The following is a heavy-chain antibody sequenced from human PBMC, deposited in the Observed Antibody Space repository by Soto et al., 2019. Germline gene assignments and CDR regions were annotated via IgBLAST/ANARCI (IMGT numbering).Heavy chain of an antibody. CDR1: GGSISSGGYY. CDR3: ARVSVTLRLIYYYYYMDV. D-gene: IGHD4-4*01. Sequence: SETLSLTCTVSGGSISSGGYYWSWIRQHPGKGLEWIGYIYYSGSTYYNPSLKSRVTISVDTSKNQFSLKLSSVTAADTAVYYCARVSVTLRLIYYYYYMDVWGKGTTVTVSS. V-gene: IGHV4-31*03. J-gene: IGHJ6*03. CDR2: IYYSGST.